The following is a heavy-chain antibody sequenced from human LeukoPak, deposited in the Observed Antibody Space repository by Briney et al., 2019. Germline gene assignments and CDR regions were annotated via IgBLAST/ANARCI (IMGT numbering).Heavy chain of an antibody. V-gene: IGHV4-34*01. J-gene: IGHJ4*02. CDR2: INHSGST. Sequence: KPSETLSLTCAVYGGSFSGYYWSWIRQPPGKGLEWIGEINHSGSTNYNPSLKSRVTISVDTSKNQFSLKLSSVTAADTAVYYCARGKGELDYWGQGTLVTVSS. CDR3: ARGKGELDY. CDR1: GGSFSGYY. D-gene: IGHD2-21*01.